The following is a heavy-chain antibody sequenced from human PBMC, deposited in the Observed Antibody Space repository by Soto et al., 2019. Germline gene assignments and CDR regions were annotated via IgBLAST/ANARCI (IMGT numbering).Heavy chain of an antibody. CDR3: AKGATSSRVYNWFDP. CDR2: ITGSGGST. D-gene: IGHD2-2*01. J-gene: IGHJ5*02. CDR1: GFTFSTYG. V-gene: IGHV3-23*01. Sequence: QPGGSLRLSCAASGFTFSTYGMSWVRQAPGKGLEWVSAITGSGGSTYYADSVKGRFTISRDNSENTLYLQMNSLRAEDTAVYYCAKGATSSRVYNWFDPWGQGTLVTVSS.